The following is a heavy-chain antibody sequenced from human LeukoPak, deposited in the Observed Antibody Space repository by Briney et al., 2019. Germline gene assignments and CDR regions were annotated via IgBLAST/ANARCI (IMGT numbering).Heavy chain of an antibody. CDR2: IYYSGST. D-gene: IGHD6-13*01. CDR1: GGSISSGGYY. V-gene: IGHV4-31*03. Sequence: SETLSLTCTVSGGSISSGGYYWSWIRQHPGKGLEWIGYIYYSGSTYYNPSLKSRVTISVDTSKNQFSLKLSSATAADTAVYYCARHEGIAAAGFDYWGQGTLVTVSS. J-gene: IGHJ4*02. CDR3: ARHEGIAAAGFDY.